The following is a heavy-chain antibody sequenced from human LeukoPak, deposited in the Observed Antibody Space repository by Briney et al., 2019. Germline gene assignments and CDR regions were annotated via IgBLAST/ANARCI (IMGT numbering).Heavy chain of an antibody. Sequence: GRSLRLSCAASGFTFSSFGMHWVRQAPGKGLEWVAVISYDGSNKYFADSVKGRFTISRDNSKNTLYLQMNSLRAEDTAVYYCAKSSGVLVGATNDYWGQGTLVTVSS. J-gene: IGHJ4*02. CDR1: GFTFSSFG. D-gene: IGHD1-26*01. CDR2: ISYDGSNK. CDR3: AKSSGVLVGATNDY. V-gene: IGHV3-30*18.